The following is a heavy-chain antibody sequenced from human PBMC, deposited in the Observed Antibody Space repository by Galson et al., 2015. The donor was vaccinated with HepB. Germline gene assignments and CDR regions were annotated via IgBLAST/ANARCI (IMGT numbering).Heavy chain of an antibody. D-gene: IGHD2-2*02. CDR1: AYTFTDYY. V-gene: IGHV1-2*07. J-gene: IGHJ6*03. CDR2: INPNSGGT. CDR3: ARDQAAIRDFYYYNYMDV. Sequence: SCKASAYTFTDYYIQWVRQAPGQGLEWMGWINPNSGGTNYARKFQGRVTMTRDTSISTAYMELSRLRSDDTAVYYCARDQAAIRDFYYYNYMDVWGKGTTVTVSS.